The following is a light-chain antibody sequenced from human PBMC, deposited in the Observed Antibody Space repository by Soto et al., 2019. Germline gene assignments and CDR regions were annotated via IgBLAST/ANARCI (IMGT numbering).Light chain of an antibody. CDR1: QRVSNNY. J-gene: IGKJ1*01. CDR2: GAL. V-gene: IGKV3-20*01. Sequence: EIVLTQSPGTLSLFPGERATLSCRASQRVSNNYLAWYQQKPGQAPRLLIYGALNRATGIPDRFSGSGSGTASTLTISRLETADFAVYYCQQYGSSPWTFGQGTKVEIK. CDR3: QQYGSSPWT.